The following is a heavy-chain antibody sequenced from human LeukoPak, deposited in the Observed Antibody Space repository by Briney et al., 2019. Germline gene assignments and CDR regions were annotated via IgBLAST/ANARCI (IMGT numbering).Heavy chain of an antibody. D-gene: IGHD5-24*01. CDR3: TRERRDGYKVYFDY. V-gene: IGHV4-59*01. CDR1: GGSISNYY. Sequence: SETLSLTCTVSGGSISNYYWSWIRQPPGKGLEWIGYVYHSGSTNYNPSLKSRVTISVDTSKNQFSLRLSSVTAADTAVYYCTRERRDGYKVYFDYWGQGTLVTVSS. CDR2: VYHSGST. J-gene: IGHJ4*02.